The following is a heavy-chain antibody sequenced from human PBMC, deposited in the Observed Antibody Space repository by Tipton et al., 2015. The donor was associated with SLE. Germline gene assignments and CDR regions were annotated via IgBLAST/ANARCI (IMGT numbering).Heavy chain of an antibody. CDR2: VSYSGST. CDR3: ARLPDYFDH. CDR1: GGSINVYY. Sequence: TLSLTCSVSGGSINVYYWSWVRQPPGKGLEWIGYVSYSGSTNYNPSLQSRVTILVDTSKNQFSLKLRSVTAADTAVYYCARLPDYFDHWGQGALVTVSS. V-gene: IGHV4-59*01. J-gene: IGHJ4*02.